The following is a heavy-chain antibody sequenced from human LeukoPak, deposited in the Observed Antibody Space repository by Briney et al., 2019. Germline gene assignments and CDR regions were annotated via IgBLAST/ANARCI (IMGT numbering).Heavy chain of an antibody. V-gene: IGHV4-39*07. Sequence: SETLSLTCTVSGGSISSSSYYWGWIRQPPGKGLEWIGSIYYSGSTNYNPSLKSRVTISVDTSKNQFSLKLSSVTAADTAVYYCARSITIFGVVPYFDYWGQGTLVTVSS. J-gene: IGHJ4*02. CDR3: ARSITIFGVVPYFDY. CDR2: IYYSGST. D-gene: IGHD3-3*01. CDR1: GGSISSSSYY.